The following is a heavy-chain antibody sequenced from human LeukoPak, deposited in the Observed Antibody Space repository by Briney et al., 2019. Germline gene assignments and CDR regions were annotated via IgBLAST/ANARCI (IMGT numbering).Heavy chain of an antibody. CDR1: GFTFSSYW. V-gene: IGHV3-7*01. D-gene: IGHD2-8*02. CDR3: ARAKGSLVAGGIDY. Sequence: PGGSLRLSCAASGFTFSSYWMSWVRQAPGKGLEWVANIKQDGSEKYYVDSAKGRFTISRDNAKNSLYLQMNSLRAEDTAVYYCARAKGSLVAGGIDYWGQGTLVTVSS. CDR2: IKQDGSEK. J-gene: IGHJ4*02.